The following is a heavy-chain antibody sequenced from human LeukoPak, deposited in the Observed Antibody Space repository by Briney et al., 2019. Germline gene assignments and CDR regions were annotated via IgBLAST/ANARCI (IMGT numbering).Heavy chain of an antibody. J-gene: IGHJ4*02. CDR3: ARGVGGDRDY. CDR2: INPVGGST. D-gene: IGHD2-21*02. Sequence: PGGSLRLSCAASGFTFSSFWMHWVRQAPGKGLVCVSRINPVGGSTSHADSVKGRFTISRDNAKNTVYLQMNSLRAEDTAVYYCARGVGGDRDYWGQGTLVTVSS. CDR1: GFTFSSFW. V-gene: IGHV3-74*01.